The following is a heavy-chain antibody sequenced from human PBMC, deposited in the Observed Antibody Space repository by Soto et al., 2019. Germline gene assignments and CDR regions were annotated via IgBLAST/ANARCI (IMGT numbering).Heavy chain of an antibody. Sequence: SVKVSCKASGGTFSSYAISWVRQAPGQGLEWMGGIIPIFGTANYAQKFQGRVTITADESTSTAYMELSSLRSEDTAVYYCARDHGSRRYGGSGGMDVWGQGTTVTVYS. V-gene: IGHV1-69*13. CDR1: GGTFSSYA. CDR3: ARDHGSRRYGGSGGMDV. J-gene: IGHJ6*02. CDR2: IIPIFGTA. D-gene: IGHD6-13*01.